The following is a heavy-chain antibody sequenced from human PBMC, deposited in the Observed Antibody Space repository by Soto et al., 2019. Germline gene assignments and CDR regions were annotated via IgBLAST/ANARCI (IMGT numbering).Heavy chain of an antibody. CDR3: ARCPGALTAIEWFDP. V-gene: IGHV4-31*03. CDR1: GGSINDGVYY. J-gene: IGHJ5*02. CDR2: THHSGAT. D-gene: IGHD2-21*02. Sequence: TLSLTCTVTGGSINDGVYYWNWIRQIPGKGLEWIGHTHHSGATKINPSLKSRVFMSVDTSKNHFSLRLTSVTAADSAVYYCARCPGALTAIEWFDPWGQGTLVTVSS.